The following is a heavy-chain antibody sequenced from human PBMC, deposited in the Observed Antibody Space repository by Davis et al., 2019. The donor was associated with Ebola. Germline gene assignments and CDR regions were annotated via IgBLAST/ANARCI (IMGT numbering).Heavy chain of an antibody. CDR3: ARDITMIVTA. CDR2: LSWSIGHT. CDR1: GFTSDANA. D-gene: IGHD3-22*01. V-gene: IGHV3-9*02. Sequence: SLKISCAASGFTSDANAMHWVRQAPGKGLEWVSGLSWSIGHTGYADSVTGRFTISRDNAKSSLYLQMNSLRAEDTAVYYCARDITMIVTAWGQGTTVTVSS. J-gene: IGHJ6*02.